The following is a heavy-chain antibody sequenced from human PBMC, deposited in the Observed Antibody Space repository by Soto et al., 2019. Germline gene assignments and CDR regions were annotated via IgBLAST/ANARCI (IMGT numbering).Heavy chain of an antibody. V-gene: IGHV4-39*01. CDR3: ARLHGYWIRRRCQCLYAMDV. D-gene: IGHD2-15*01. CDR2: IYYSGTT. CDR1: SASISSSSYT. Sequence: QLQLQESGPGLVKPSETLSLTCTVSSASISSSSYTWGWIRQPPGKGLEWIGSIYYSGTTYYNPSLNSRVTLDVDKSKSKFAQKVTSVAAADWAVYDCARLHGYWIRRRCQCLYAMDVWGQGTKVPVSS. J-gene: IGHJ6*02.